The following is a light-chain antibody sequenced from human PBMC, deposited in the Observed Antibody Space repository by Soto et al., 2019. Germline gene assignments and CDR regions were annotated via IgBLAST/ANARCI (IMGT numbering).Light chain of an antibody. Sequence: EIVMTQSPATLSVSPGEGATLSCRASHSVSSNLAWYQQKPGQAPRLLIYGASTRATGIPARFSGSGSGTEFTLTISRLEPEDFAVYYCQQYGSSPWTFGQGTKVDIK. J-gene: IGKJ1*01. CDR1: HSVSSN. CDR2: GAS. V-gene: IGKV3-15*01. CDR3: QQYGSSPWT.